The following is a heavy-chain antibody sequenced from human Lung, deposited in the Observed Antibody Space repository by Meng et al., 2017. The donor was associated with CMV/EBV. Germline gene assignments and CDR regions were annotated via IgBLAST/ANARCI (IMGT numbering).Heavy chain of an antibody. CDR3: ARLDDYGDTSKFDV. CDR2: INPNSGDT. Sequence: ASVXVSXXTFGYTFTGYYIHWVRQAPGPGLEWMGWINPNSGDTTYAQNFQGRVTMTRVTSITTAYMELSRLRSDDTAVYYCARLDDYGDTSKFDVWGQGTXVTVSS. D-gene: IGHD4-17*01. CDR1: GYTFTGYY. V-gene: IGHV1-2*02. J-gene: IGHJ6*02.